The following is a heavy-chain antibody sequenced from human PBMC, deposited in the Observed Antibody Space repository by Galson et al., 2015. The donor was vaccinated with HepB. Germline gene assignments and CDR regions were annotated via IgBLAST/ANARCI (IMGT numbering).Heavy chain of an antibody. CDR2: ISGSGGST. V-gene: IGHV3-23*01. CDR3: AKEGYCSGGSCFPPMFFDY. Sequence: SLRLSCAASGFTFSSYVMSWVRQAPGKGLEWVSAISGSGGSTYYADSVKGRFTVSRDNSRNTLYLQMNSLRAEDTAVYYCAKEGYCSGGSCFPPMFFDYWGQGTLVTVTS. D-gene: IGHD2-15*01. CDR1: GFTFSSYV. J-gene: IGHJ4*02.